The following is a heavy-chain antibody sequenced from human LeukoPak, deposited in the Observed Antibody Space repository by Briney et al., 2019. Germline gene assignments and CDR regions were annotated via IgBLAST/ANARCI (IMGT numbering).Heavy chain of an antibody. D-gene: IGHD6-13*01. J-gene: IGHJ5*02. CDR1: GDSVSSNSAA. V-gene: IGHV6-1*01. Sequence: SQTPSLTCAISGDSVSSNSAAWNWIRQSPSRGLEWLGRTYYRSNWYNDYAVSVKSRITINPDTSKNQFSLQLNSVTPEDTAVYYCARSLAAEDWFDPWGQGTLVTVSS. CDR2: TYYRSNWYN. CDR3: ARSLAAEDWFDP.